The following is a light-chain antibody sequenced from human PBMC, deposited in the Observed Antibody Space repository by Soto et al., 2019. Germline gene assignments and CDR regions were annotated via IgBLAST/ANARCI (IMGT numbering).Light chain of an antibody. CDR2: SSN. CDR1: SSNIGSNA. V-gene: IGLV1-44*01. CDR3: AAWDDSLNGDVV. J-gene: IGLJ2*01. Sequence: QSVLTQPPSASGTPGQRVTISCSGSSSNIGSNAVNWYQQLPGTAPKLLIYSSNYRPSGVPDRFSGSKSGTSASLAISGLQSEDEPDYYCAAWDDSLNGDVVFGGGTKLTVL.